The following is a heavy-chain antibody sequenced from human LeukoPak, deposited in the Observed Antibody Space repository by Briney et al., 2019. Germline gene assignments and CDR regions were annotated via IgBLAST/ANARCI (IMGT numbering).Heavy chain of an antibody. CDR3: AKDPYGDYYFDY. CDR2: ISSSGST. D-gene: IGHD4-17*01. CDR1: GFTFSSYE. J-gene: IGHJ4*02. Sequence: GGSLRLSCAASGFTFSSYEMNWVRQATGKGLEWVSYISSSGSTYHADSVKGRFTICRDNSKNTLYLQMNTLRADDTAVYYCAKDPYGDYYFDYWGQGTLVTVSS. V-gene: IGHV3-23*01.